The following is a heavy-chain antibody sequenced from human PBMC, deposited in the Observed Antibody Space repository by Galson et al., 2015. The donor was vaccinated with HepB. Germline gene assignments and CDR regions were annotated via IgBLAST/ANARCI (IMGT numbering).Heavy chain of an antibody. CDR1: GFTFSSYA. CDR3: ARDSFITGTTGAFDI. J-gene: IGHJ3*02. D-gene: IGHD1-20*01. V-gene: IGHV3-30-3*01. Sequence: SLRLSCAASGFTFSSYAMHWVRQAPGKGLEWVAVVSYDGSNKYYADSVEGRFTISRDNSKNTLYLQMNSLRAEDTAVYYCARDSFITGTTGAFDIWGQGTMVTVSS. CDR2: VSYDGSNK.